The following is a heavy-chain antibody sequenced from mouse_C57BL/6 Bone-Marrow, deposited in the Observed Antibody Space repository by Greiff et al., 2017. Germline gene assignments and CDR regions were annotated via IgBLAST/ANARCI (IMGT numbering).Heavy chain of an antibody. CDR2: IHPNSGST. CDR3: AREYYGIHWYFDV. Sequence: QVQLQHPGAELVKPGASVKLSCKASGYTFTSYWMHWVKQRPGQGLEWIGMIHPNSGSTNYNEKFKSKATLTVDKSSSTAYMQLSSLTSEDSAVYYCAREYYGIHWYFDVWGTGTTVTVSS. V-gene: IGHV1-64*01. CDR1: GYTFTSYW. J-gene: IGHJ1*03. D-gene: IGHD1-1*01.